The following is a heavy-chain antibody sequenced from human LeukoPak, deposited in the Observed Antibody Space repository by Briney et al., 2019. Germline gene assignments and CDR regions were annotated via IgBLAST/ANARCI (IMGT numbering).Heavy chain of an antibody. Sequence: GGSLRLSCAASGFTFSSYSMNWVRQAPGKGLEWVSSISSSSSSYIYYADSVKGRFTISRDNAKNSLYLQMNSLRADDTAVYYCARRTTKGNYFDYWGQGTLVTVSS. CDR3: ARRTTKGNYFDY. V-gene: IGHV3-21*04. CDR1: GFTFSSYS. J-gene: IGHJ4*02. D-gene: IGHD1-1*01. CDR2: ISSSSSSYI.